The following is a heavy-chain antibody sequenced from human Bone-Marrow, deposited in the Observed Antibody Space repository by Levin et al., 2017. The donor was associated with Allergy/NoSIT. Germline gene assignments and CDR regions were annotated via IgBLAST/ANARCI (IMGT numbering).Heavy chain of an antibody. CDR1: GFTFSDFD. CDR2: ISYDVSRT. V-gene: IGHV3-30*04. D-gene: IGHD2-8*01. Sequence: GESLKISCEASGFTFSDFDMHWVRQAPGKGLEWLSVISYDVSRTYYAKSVQGRFTISRDNSKNTAFLQMNGLGPEDTGFYYCTRGRLYGALNVDDYWGQGTLVTVSS. CDR3: TRGRLYGALNVDDY. J-gene: IGHJ4*02.